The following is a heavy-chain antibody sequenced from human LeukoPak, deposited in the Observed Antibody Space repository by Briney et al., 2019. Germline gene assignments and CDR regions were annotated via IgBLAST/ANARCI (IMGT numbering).Heavy chain of an antibody. CDR3: AKAEGYDILTGLDY. V-gene: IGHV3-23*01. D-gene: IGHD3-9*01. CDR1: GFTFSRYA. CDR2: IGASGGST. J-gene: IGHJ4*02. Sequence: GGSLRLSCATSGFTFSRYAMSWVRQAPGKGLEWVSGIGASGGSTYYADSVKGRFTISRDNSKNTLYLQMNSLRTEDTAVYYCAKAEGYDILTGLDYWGQGTLVTVSS.